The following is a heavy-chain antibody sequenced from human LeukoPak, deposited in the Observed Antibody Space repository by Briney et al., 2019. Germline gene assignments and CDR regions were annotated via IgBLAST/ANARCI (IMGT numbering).Heavy chain of an antibody. V-gene: IGHV3-53*01. Sequence: GGSLRLSCAASGFTVSSNYMSWVRQAPGKGLEWVSFIYSGSSTYYADSVKGRFTISRDNSKNTLYFQMNSLRAADTAVYYCARYRNYYDSSGYYPFDYWGQGTLVTVSS. CDR2: IYSGSST. J-gene: IGHJ4*02. CDR3: ARYRNYYDSSGYYPFDY. CDR1: GFTVSSNY. D-gene: IGHD3-22*01.